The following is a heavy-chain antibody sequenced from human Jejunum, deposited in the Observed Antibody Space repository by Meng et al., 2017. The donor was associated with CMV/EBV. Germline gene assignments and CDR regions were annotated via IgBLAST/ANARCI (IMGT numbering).Heavy chain of an antibody. J-gene: IGHJ4*02. V-gene: IGHV3-15*01. D-gene: IGHD5-12*01. Sequence: EXQLVEXXXGLVKPGXSLRLSXAASGFAFSNAWMTWVRQAPGKGLEWVGRIKSKAYGGTTDYAAPVKGRFTISRDDSTNTLYLQMHSLKTEDTAVYFCTTEIRSGYDLDYWGQGTLVTVSA. CDR1: GFAFSNAW. CDR3: TTEIRSGYDLDY. CDR2: IKSKAYGGTT.